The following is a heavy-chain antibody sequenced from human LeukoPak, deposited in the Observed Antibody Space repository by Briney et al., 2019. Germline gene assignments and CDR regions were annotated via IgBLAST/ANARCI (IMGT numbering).Heavy chain of an antibody. Sequence: SETLSLTCAVYGGSFSGYYWSWIRQPPGKGLEWIGEINHSGSTNYNPSLKSRVTISVDTSKNQFSLQLNSATAADTAVYYCARDISGGSHVFDMWGQGTMVTVSS. CDR1: GGSFSGYY. CDR3: ARDISGGSHVFDM. J-gene: IGHJ3*02. D-gene: IGHD3-3*02. CDR2: INHSGST. V-gene: IGHV4-34*01.